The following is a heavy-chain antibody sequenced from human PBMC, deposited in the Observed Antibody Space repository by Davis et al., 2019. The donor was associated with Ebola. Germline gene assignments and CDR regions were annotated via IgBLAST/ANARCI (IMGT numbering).Heavy chain of an antibody. CDR1: GYTFTSYD. J-gene: IGHJ4*02. D-gene: IGHD3-10*01. V-gene: IGHV1-8*01. CDR2: MNPNSGNT. Sequence: ASVQVSCKASGYTFTSYDINWVRQATGQGLEWMGWMNPNSGNTGYAQKFQGRVTMTWNTSITTAYVELSSLRSEDTAVFFCARGLYGSGDYYTLDYWGQGTLVTVSS. CDR3: ARGLYGSGDYYTLDY.